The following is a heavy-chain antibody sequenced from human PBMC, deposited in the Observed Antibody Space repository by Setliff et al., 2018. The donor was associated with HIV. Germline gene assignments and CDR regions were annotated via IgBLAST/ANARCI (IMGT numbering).Heavy chain of an antibody. CDR1: GFTFDDYA. Sequence: GGSLRLSCAASGFTFDDYAMHWVRQAPGKGLEWVSLIRWDGGSAYYADSVKGRVTISRDNSKNSLYLEMRSLRLEDTALYSCAKSTGSVLGTYYFDYWGQGTMVTVS. CDR2: IRWDGGSA. V-gene: IGHV3-43D*04. J-gene: IGHJ4*02. D-gene: IGHD3-16*01. CDR3: AKSTGSVLGTYYFDY.